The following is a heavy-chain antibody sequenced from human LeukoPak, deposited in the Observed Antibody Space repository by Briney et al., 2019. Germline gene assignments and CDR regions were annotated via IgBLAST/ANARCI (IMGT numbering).Heavy chain of an antibody. CDR1: GGSFSGYY. Sequence: PSETLSLTCAVYGGSFSGYYWSWIRQPPGTGLEWIGEINHSGSTNYNPSLKSRVTISVDTSKNQFSLKLSSVTAADTAVYYCARSFYGSGSYNDYGMDVWGQGTTVTVSS. V-gene: IGHV4-34*01. D-gene: IGHD3-10*01. CDR2: INHSGST. J-gene: IGHJ6*02. CDR3: ARSFYGSGSYNDYGMDV.